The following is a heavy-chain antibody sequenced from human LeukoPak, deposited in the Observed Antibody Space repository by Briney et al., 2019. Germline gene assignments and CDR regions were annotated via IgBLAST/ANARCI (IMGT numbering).Heavy chain of an antibody. CDR1: GVTFTNYA. Sequence: GGSRRLSCAASGVTFTNYAMTWVRQAPGKGLEWVSGISISGGSTDYADSVKGRFTIYRDNSKNTLYLQINSLRAEDTAVYYCAKVPAGNKVEYWGQGTLVTVSS. CDR2: ISISGGST. D-gene: IGHD6-19*01. V-gene: IGHV3-23*01. J-gene: IGHJ4*02. CDR3: AKVPAGNKVEY.